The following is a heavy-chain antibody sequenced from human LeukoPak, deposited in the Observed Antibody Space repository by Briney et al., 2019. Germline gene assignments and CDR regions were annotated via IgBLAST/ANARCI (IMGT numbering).Heavy chain of an antibody. V-gene: IGHV3-66*01. Sequence: PGGSLRLSCAASGFTFSSYWMSWVRQAPGKGLEWVSVIYSGGSTYYADSVKGRFTISRDNSKNTLYLQMNSLRAEDTAVYYCAGTNYFDYWGQGTLVTVSS. CDR2: IYSGGST. CDR3: AGTNYFDY. CDR1: GFTFSSYW. J-gene: IGHJ4*02. D-gene: IGHD1-1*01.